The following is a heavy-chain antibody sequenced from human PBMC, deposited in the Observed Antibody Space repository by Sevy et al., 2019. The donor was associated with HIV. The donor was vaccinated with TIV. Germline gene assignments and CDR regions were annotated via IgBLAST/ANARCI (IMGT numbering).Heavy chain of an antibody. CDR1: GFTFSNAW. CDR2: IKSKTDGGTT. V-gene: IGHV3-15*01. J-gene: IGHJ6*02. D-gene: IGHD3-10*01. Sequence: GGSLRLSCAASGFTFSNAWMSWVRQAPGKGLEWVGRIKSKTDGGTTDDAAPVKGRFTISRDDSKNTLYLQMNSLKTEDTAVYDCTTPEFPIYYGMDVWGQGTTVTVSS. CDR3: TTPEFPIYYGMDV.